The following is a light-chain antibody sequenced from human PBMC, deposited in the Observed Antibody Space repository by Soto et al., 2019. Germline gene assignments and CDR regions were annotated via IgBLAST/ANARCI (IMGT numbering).Light chain of an antibody. CDR2: KIS. CDR1: QSLVHNDGNTY. V-gene: IGKV2-24*01. CDR3: MQATQYPWT. J-gene: IGKJ1*01. Sequence: EIVMTQTPLSSAVTLGQPASISCRSSQSLVHNDGNTYLTWFQQRPGQLPRLLLYKISNRFSGVPDRFSGSGAGTDFTLKISRVEVEDGGVYYCMQATQYPWTFGQGTKVEIK.